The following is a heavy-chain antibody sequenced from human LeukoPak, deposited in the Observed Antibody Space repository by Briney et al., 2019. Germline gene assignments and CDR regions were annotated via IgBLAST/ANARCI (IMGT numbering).Heavy chain of an antibody. CDR2: ISGSGGST. CDR3: AKESPYYYDSSGYLSGYFQH. D-gene: IGHD3-22*01. CDR1: GFTFNTYA. J-gene: IGHJ1*01. V-gene: IGHV3-23*01. Sequence: GGSLRLSCAASGFTFNTYAMSWVRQAPGKGLEWVSAISGSGGSTYYADSVKGRFTISRDNSKNTLYLQMNSLRAEDTAVYYCAKESPYYYDSSGYLSGYFQHWGQGTLVTVSS.